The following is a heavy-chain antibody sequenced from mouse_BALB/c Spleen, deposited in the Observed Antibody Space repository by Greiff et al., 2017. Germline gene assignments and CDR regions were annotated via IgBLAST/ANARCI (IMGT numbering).Heavy chain of an antibody. CDR2: INSNGGST. J-gene: IGHJ2*01. V-gene: IGHV5-6-3*01. CDR3: ARDRMIPWYFDY. Sequence: EVKLVESGGGLVQPGGSLKLSCAASGFTFSSYGMSWVRQTPDKRLELVATINSNGGSTYYPDSVKGRFTISRDNAKNTLYLQMSSLKSEDTAMYYCARDRMIPWYFDYWGQGTTLTVSS. D-gene: IGHD2-3*01. CDR1: GFTFSSYG.